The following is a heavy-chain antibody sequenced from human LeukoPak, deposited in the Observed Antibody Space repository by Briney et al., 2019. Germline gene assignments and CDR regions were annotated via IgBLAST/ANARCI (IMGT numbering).Heavy chain of an antibody. Sequence: GSLRLSCAASGFIVSSNYMSWVRQAPGKGLEWVSIIYNNGITSYADSVKGRFTISRDNSKNTLYLQMNSLRAEDTAVYYCPRVSPYSSGHGGLLAWYFDLWGRGTLVTVSS. D-gene: IGHD6-19*01. CDR1: GFIVSSNY. V-gene: IGHV3-66*01. CDR3: PRVSPYSSGHGGLLAWYFDL. CDR2: IYNNGIT. J-gene: IGHJ2*01.